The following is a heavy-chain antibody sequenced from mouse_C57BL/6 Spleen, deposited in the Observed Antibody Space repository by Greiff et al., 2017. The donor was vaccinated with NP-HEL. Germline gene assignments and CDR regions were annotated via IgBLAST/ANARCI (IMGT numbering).Heavy chain of an antibody. CDR2: IRSKSNNYAT. CDR1: GFSFNTYA. J-gene: IGHJ4*01. V-gene: IGHV10-1*01. D-gene: IGHD2-4*01. CDR3: VYYDYDGDGAMDY. Sequence: EVQLVESGGGLVQPKGSLKLSCAASGFSFNTYAMNWVRQAPGKGLEWVARIRSKSNNYATYYADSVKDRFTISRDDSESMLYLQMNNLKTEDTAMYYCVYYDYDGDGAMDYWGQGTSVTVSS.